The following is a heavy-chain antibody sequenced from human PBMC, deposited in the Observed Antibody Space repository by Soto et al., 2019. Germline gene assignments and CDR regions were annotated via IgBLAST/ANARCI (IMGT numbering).Heavy chain of an antibody. V-gene: IGHV3-30*18. CDR3: AKGGGGLLWFGELSDAFDI. CDR2: ISYDGSNK. J-gene: IGHJ3*02. CDR1: GFTFSSYG. Sequence: PGGPLRLSCAASGFTFSSYGMHWVRQAPGKGLEWVAVISYDGSNKYYADSVKGRFTISRDNSKNTLYLQMNSLRAEDTAVYYCAKGGGGLLWFGELSDAFDIWGQGTMVTVSS. D-gene: IGHD3-10*01.